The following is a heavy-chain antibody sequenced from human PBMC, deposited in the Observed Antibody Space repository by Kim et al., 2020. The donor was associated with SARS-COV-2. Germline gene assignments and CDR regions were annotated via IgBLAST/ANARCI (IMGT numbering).Heavy chain of an antibody. CDR2: INAGNGNT. D-gene: IGHD6-19*01. CDR3: ARVSDSSGWYSSFDY. Sequence: ASVKVSCKASGYTFTSYAMHWVRQAPGQRLEWMGWINAGNGNTKYSQKFQGRVTITRDTSASTAYMELSSLRSEDTAVYYCARVSDSSGWYSSFDYWGQGTLVTVSS. V-gene: IGHV1-3*01. J-gene: IGHJ4*02. CDR1: GYTFTSYA.